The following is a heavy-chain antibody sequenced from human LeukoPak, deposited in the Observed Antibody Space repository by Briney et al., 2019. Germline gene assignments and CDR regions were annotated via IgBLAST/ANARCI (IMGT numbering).Heavy chain of an antibody. CDR2: IIPIFGTA. CDR3: ARDMRDSSGHKWLDP. D-gene: IGHD3-22*01. Sequence: ASVKVSCKASGGTFSSYAISWVRQAPGQGLEWMGGIIPIFGTANYAQKFQGRVTITADKSTSTAYMELSSLRSDDSAVYYCARDMRDSSGHKWLDPWGQGTLVTVSS. CDR1: GGTFSSYA. V-gene: IGHV1-69*06. J-gene: IGHJ5*02.